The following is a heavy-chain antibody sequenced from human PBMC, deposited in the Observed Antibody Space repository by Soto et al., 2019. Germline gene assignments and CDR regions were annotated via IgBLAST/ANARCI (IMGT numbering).Heavy chain of an antibody. J-gene: IGHJ4*02. D-gene: IGHD6-6*01. CDR3: ASRSGQLPYYFDY. Sequence: ASVKVSCKASGFTFTNYGITWVRQAPGQGLEWMGWISASKGNTNYAQKFQGRVTMTTDTSTSTAYMELRSLRSDDMAVYYCASRSGQLPYYFDYWGQGTQVTVSS. V-gene: IGHV1-18*03. CDR1: GFTFTNYG. CDR2: ISASKGNT.